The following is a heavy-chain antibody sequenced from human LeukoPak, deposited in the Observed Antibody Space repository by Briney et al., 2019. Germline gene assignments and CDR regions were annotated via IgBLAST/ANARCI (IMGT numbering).Heavy chain of an antibody. J-gene: IGHJ4*02. CDR2: IYNSGST. V-gene: IGHV4-59*01. CDR3: ARDFSD. CDR1: GGSSSAYY. D-gene: IGHD6-19*01. Sequence: PTETLSLTCTVSGGSSSAYYYTWIRQPPGKGLEWIGLIYNSGSTNYNPSLKSRVIISADTSKNQFSLKLTSVTAADTAVYYCARDFSDWGQGTLVTVSS.